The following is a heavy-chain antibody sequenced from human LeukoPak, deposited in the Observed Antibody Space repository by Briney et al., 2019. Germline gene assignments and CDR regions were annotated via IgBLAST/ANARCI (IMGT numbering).Heavy chain of an antibody. J-gene: IGHJ6*02. CDR3: ARHGGDYDILTGYLGIYGMDV. D-gene: IGHD3-9*01. V-gene: IGHV4-59*08. CDR2: IYYSGST. Sequence: SETLSLTCTVSGGSISSYYWSWIRQPPGKGLEWIGYIYYSGSTNYNPSLKSRVTISVDTSKNQFSLKLSSVTAADTAVYYCARHGGDYDILTGYLGIYGMDVWGQGTTVTVSS. CDR1: GGSISSYY.